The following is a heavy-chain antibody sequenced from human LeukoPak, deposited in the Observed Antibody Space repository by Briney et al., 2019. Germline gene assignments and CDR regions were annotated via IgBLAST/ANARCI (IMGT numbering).Heavy chain of an antibody. CDR1: GFTFSSYA. CDR2: ISGSGGST. CDR3: AREGDGYNSPIDY. J-gene: IGHJ4*02. V-gene: IGHV3-23*01. D-gene: IGHD5-24*01. Sequence: PGGSLRLSCAASGFTFSSYAMSWVRQAPGKGLRWVSAISGSGGSTYYADSVKGRFTISRDNSKNTLYLQMNSLRAEDTAVYYCAREGDGYNSPIDYWGQGTLVTVSS.